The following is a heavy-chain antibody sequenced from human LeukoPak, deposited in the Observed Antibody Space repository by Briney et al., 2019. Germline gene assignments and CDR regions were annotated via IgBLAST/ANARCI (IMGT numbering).Heavy chain of an antibody. CDR1: GFTFSSYG. Sequence: GGSLRLSCAASGFTFSSYGMHWVRQAPGEGLEWVAFIRYDGSNKYYADSVKGRFTISRDNSKNTLYLQMNSLRAEDTAVYYCAKDRHDYGDYGAPFDIWGQGTMVTVSS. D-gene: IGHD4-17*01. CDR3: AKDRHDYGDYGAPFDI. J-gene: IGHJ3*02. CDR2: IRYDGSNK. V-gene: IGHV3-30*02.